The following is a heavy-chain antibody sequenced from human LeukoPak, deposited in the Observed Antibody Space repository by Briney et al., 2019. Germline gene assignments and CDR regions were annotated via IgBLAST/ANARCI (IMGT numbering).Heavy chain of an antibody. CDR1: GFTFNNAW. Sequence: GGSLRLSCAASGFTFNNAWMNWVRQAPGKGLEWVGRINADGGTTVYVAPVKGRFTISRDDSKNTLSLQMDSLKTEDTAVYYCTTIPVNYCHSATCYSYFDYWGQGTLVTVSS. J-gene: IGHJ4*02. D-gene: IGHD2-2*02. CDR3: TTIPVNYCHSATCYSYFDY. V-gene: IGHV3-15*07. CDR2: INADGGTT.